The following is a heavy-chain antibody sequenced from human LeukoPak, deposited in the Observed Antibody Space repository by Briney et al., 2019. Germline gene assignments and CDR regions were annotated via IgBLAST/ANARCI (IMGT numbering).Heavy chain of an antibody. J-gene: IGHJ6*03. CDR3: ARDVRMGIAARRHYYYYYMDV. Sequence: ASVKVSCKASGYTFTIYGISWVRQAPAQGLEWIGWISAYNGNTNYAQKLQGRVTMTTDTSTSTACMELRSLRSDDTTVYYCARDVRMGIAARRHYYYYYMDVWGKGTTVTVSS. CDR1: GYTFTIYG. CDR2: ISAYNGNT. D-gene: IGHD6-6*01. V-gene: IGHV1-18*01.